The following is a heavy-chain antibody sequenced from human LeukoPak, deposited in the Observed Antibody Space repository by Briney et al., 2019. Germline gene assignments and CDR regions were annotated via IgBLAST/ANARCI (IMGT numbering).Heavy chain of an antibody. CDR2: IKQDGSEK. CDR1: XXSNW. J-gene: IGHJ6*02. CDR3: ARGRSMDV. Sequence: XXSNWVTWXRQAPGKGLEWVANIKQDGSEKYYVESVKGRFTISRDNAKNSVYLQMNSLRAEDTAVYYCARGRSMDVWGQGTTVGVSS. V-gene: IGHV3-7*01.